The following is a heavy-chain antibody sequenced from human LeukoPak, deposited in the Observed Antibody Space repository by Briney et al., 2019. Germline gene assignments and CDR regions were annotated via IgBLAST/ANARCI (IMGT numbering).Heavy chain of an antibody. CDR2: IKQDGSEK. J-gene: IGHJ4*02. CDR1: RFTFSSYW. Sequence: PGGSLRLSCAASRFTFSSYWMTWVRQAPGTGLKWVANIKQDGSEKYYVGSVKGRFTISRDNTKNLLYLQMNSLRAEDTAVYYCAREGGYGGVFDYWGQGTLVTVSS. V-gene: IGHV3-7*01. D-gene: IGHD5-12*01. CDR3: AREGGYGGVFDY.